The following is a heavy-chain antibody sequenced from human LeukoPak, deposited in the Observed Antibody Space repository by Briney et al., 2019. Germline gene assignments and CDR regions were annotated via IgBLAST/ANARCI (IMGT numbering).Heavy chain of an antibody. Sequence: SQTLSLTCTVSGGSISSGVYYSSWIRQPPGKGLEWLGYIYYSGSTYYNPSLKSRVTISVDTSKNQFSLKLSSVTAADTAVYYCAAQLDYDSTHGGWFDPWGQGTLVTVSS. CDR2: IYYSGST. CDR1: GGSISSGVYY. J-gene: IGHJ5*02. D-gene: IGHD3-22*01. CDR3: AAQLDYDSTHGGWFDP. V-gene: IGHV4-30-4*08.